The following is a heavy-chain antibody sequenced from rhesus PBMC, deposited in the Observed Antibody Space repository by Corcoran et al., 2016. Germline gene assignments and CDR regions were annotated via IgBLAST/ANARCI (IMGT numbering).Heavy chain of an antibody. Sequence: QVQLQESGPGLVKPSETLSLTFTVSGASISSDWLSWFLQPPGKGLAGIGEINGFSENTNYNPYLKSRVTISKDASKNQFSLKLSSLTAADTAVYYCARWNSVTFGLDSWGQGVVVTVSS. D-gene: IGHD4-23*01. CDR2: INGFSENT. V-gene: IGHV4-80*01. J-gene: IGHJ6*01. CDR1: GASISSDW. CDR3: ARWNSVTFGLDS.